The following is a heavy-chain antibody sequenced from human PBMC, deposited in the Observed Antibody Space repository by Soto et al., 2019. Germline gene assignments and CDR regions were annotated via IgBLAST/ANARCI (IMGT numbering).Heavy chain of an antibody. CDR1: GYTFTDYY. CDR3: ARGSSSSNY. CDR2: INPNSGGT. D-gene: IGHD6-6*01. Sequence: ASVKVSCKASGYTFTDYYMHWVRQAPGQELGWMGRINPNSGGTNYAQKFQGRVTMTTDTSTSTAYMELRSLRFDDTAVYYCARGSSSSNYWGQGTLVTVSS. J-gene: IGHJ4*02. V-gene: IGHV1-2*06.